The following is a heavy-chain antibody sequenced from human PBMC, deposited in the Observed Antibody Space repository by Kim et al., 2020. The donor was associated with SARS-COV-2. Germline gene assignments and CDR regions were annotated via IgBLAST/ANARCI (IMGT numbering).Heavy chain of an antibody. D-gene: IGHD3-3*01. Sequence: YADSVKGRFTISRDNSKNTLYLQLNSLRAEDTSVYYCAIVASKLRFLNFEYWGQGTLVTVS. V-gene: IGHV3-23*01. J-gene: IGHJ4*02. CDR3: AIVASKLRFLNFEY.